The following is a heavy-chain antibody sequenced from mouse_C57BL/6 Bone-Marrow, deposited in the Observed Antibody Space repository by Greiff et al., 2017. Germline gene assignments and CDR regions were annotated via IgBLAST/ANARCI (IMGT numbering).Heavy chain of an antibody. CDR3: TTRGYGSVYFDY. Sequence: EVMLVESGAELVRPGASVKLSCTASGFKLKDDYMNWVKPRPEQGLEWIGWIDPEYGDTEYASKFQGKATLTADTSSNTASLQLSSLTSEDTAVYYCTTRGYGSVYFDYWGQGTTLTVSS. D-gene: IGHD1-1*01. J-gene: IGHJ2*01. CDR1: GFKLKDDY. V-gene: IGHV14-4*01. CDR2: IDPEYGDT.